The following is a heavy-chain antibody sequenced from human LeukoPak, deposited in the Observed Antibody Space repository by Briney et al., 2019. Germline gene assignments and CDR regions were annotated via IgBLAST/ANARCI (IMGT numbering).Heavy chain of an antibody. V-gene: IGHV4-34*01. Sequence: SETLSLTRAVYGGSFSGYYWSWIRQPPGKGLEWIGEINHNGSTNYNPSLKSRVTISVDTSKNQFSLKLSSVTAADTAVYYRARRRGYGSGSYYKLTASSPHFDYWGQGTLVTVSS. D-gene: IGHD3-10*01. J-gene: IGHJ4*02. CDR1: GGSFSGYY. CDR2: INHNGST. CDR3: ARRRGYGSGSYYKLTASSPHFDY.